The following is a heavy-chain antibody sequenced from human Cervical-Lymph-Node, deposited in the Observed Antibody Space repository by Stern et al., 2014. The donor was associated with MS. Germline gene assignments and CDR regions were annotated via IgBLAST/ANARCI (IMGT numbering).Heavy chain of an antibody. J-gene: IGHJ3*02. CDR3: ARDLSGFDAFDM. Sequence: QVQLVQSGAELKKPGASVKVSCKASGYDFTSYEMNWVRQAPGQRPEWMGRISASNGDTKYSQKFQGRVSITSDTSATTAYMELTSLRSEDTAVYYCARDLSGFDAFDMWGQGTLVTVS. CDR2: ISASNGDT. V-gene: IGHV1-3*01. CDR1: GYDFTSYE. D-gene: IGHD3-10*01.